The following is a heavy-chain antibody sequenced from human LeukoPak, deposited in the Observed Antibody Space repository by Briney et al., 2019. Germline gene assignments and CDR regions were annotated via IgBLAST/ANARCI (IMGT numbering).Heavy chain of an antibody. CDR3: ARSFRLPYCSGGSCYGWFDP. D-gene: IGHD2-15*01. V-gene: IGHV4-34*01. CDR1: GGSFSGYY. CDR2: INRSGST. J-gene: IGHJ5*02. Sequence: PSETLSLTCAVYGGSFSGYYWSWIRQPPGKGLEWIGEINRSGSTNYNPSLKSRVTISVDTSKNQFSLKLSSVTAADTAVYYCARSFRLPYCSGGSCYGWFDPWGQGTLVTVSS.